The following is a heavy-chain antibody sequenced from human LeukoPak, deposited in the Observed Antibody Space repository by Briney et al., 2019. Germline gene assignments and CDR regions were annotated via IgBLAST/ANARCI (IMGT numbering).Heavy chain of an antibody. CDR2: INPSGGST. V-gene: IGHV1-46*01. CDR3: ARANHYDILTGYSDDAFDI. CDR1: GYTFTSYY. Sequence: ASVKVSCKASGYTFTSYYMHWVRQAPGQGLEWMGLINPSGGSTSYAQKFQGRVTMTRDTSTSTVYMELSSLRSEDTAVYYCARANHYDILTGYSDDAFDIWGQGTMVTVSS. D-gene: IGHD3-9*01. J-gene: IGHJ3*02.